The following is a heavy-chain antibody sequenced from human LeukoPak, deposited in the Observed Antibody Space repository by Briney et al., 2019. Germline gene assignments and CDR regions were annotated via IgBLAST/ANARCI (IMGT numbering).Heavy chain of an antibody. V-gene: IGHV1-24*01. CDR3: ATVRYDYVWGSYRYGNTRAEYFQH. D-gene: IGHD3-16*02. J-gene: IGHJ1*01. CDR1: GYTLTELS. CDR2: FDPEDGET. Sequence: ASVKVSCKVSGYTLTELSMHWVRQAPGKGLEWMGGFDPEDGETIYAQKFQGRVTMTEDTSTDTAYMELSSLRSEDTAVYYCATVRYDYVWGSYRYGNTRAEYFQHWGQGTLVTVSS.